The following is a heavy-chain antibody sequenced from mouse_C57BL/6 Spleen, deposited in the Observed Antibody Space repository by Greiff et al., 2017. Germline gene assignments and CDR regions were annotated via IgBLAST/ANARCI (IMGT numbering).Heavy chain of an antibody. CDR2: IDPSDSYT. CDR3: ARGGGSSSSGGY. V-gene: IGHV1-59*01. J-gene: IGHJ2*01. CDR1: GYTFTSYW. Sequence: QVQLQQPGAELVRPGTSVKLSCKASGYTFTSYWMHWVKQRPGQGLEWIGVIDPSDSYTNYNQKFKGKATLTVDKSSSTAYMQLSSLTSEDSAVYYCARGGGSSSSGGYWGQGTTLTVSS. D-gene: IGHD1-1*01.